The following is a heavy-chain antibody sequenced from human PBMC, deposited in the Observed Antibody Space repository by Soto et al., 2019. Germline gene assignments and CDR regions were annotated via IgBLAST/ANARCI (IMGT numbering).Heavy chain of an antibody. CDR3: AREPAREITYYYYGKDV. CDR2: ISYDGSNK. Sequence: PGGSLRLSCEASVFTFSSYVMHWVRQAPGKGLEWVALISYDGSNKYYADSVKGRFTISRDNSKKTLYLQMNSLRTEDTAVYSCAREPAREITYYYYGKDVWGQVPSFTFSS. D-gene: IGHD3-16*01. CDR1: VFTFSSYV. J-gene: IGHJ6*02. V-gene: IGHV3-30-3*01.